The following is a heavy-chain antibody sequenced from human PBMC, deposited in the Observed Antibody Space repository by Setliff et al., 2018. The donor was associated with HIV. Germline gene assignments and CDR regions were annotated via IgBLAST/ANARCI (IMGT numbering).Heavy chain of an antibody. CDR2: IAYSGTTVYT. V-gene: IGHV4-39*07. CDR1: GGSFIGSSFQ. Sequence: PSETLSLTCNVSGGSFIGSSFQSTWIRQPPGRGLEWIGDIAYSGTTVYTNYNPSLESRVTVSEDTSRPQFFLKLTSGTADDTGIYYCARGPPFAFWGQGLLVTVSS. CDR3: ARGPPFAF. J-gene: IGHJ4*02.